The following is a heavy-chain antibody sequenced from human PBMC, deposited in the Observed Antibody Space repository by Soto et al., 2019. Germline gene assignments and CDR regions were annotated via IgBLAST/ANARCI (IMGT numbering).Heavy chain of an antibody. V-gene: IGHV3-7*05. Sequence: EVQLVESGGGLVQPGGSLRLSCAASRFTFSNYWMIWVRQAPGKGLEGVANINQDGSEQSFVDSLKGRCTISRDNARNSLYLQLTSLRAEDTAVYYCASLAPSSGWDGFDIWGKGTMVTVSS. J-gene: IGHJ3*02. CDR1: RFTFSNYW. CDR3: ASLAPSSGWDGFDI. CDR2: INQDGSEQ.